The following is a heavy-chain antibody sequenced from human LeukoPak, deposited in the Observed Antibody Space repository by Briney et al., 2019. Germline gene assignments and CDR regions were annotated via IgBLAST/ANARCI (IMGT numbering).Heavy chain of an antibody. CDR2: INMYTANP. J-gene: IGHJ4*02. D-gene: IGHD3-16*01. CDR3: ARHDNDDDFDY. Sequence: ASVKVSCKASGYTFTRYAINWLRQAPGQGLDWMGWINMYTANPAYAQGFTGRFVFSLDTSVTTAYLQISNLKTEDTAVYYCARHDNDDDFDYWGQGTLVTVSS. V-gene: IGHV7-4-1*02. CDR1: GYTFTRYA.